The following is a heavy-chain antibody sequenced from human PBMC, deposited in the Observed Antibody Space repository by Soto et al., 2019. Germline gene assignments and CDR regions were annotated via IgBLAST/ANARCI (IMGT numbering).Heavy chain of an antibody. Sequence: ESQKISYTGSGYRFTSYWMGWVRQKPGKGLEWMGIIYPGDSDTRYSPSFQGQVTISADKSISTAYLQWSSLKASDTAMYYCERPEDYGDYVGYWGQGTLVTVSS. CDR2: IYPGDSDT. CDR1: GYRFTSYW. V-gene: IGHV5-51*01. J-gene: IGHJ4*02. CDR3: ERPEDYGDYVGY. D-gene: IGHD4-17*01.